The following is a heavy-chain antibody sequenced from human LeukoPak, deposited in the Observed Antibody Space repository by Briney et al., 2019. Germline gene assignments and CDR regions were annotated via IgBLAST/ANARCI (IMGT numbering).Heavy chain of an antibody. CDR1: RFNFNNYA. D-gene: IGHD1-26*01. V-gene: IGHV3-30*18. Sequence: GGSLRLSCAASRFNFNNYAMNWVRQAPGKGLEWVAVISYDGSNKYYADSVKGRFTISRDNSKNTLYLQMNSLRAEDTAVYYCAKDYAGATQDDYWGQGTLVTVSS. CDR3: AKDYAGATQDDY. J-gene: IGHJ4*02. CDR2: ISYDGSNK.